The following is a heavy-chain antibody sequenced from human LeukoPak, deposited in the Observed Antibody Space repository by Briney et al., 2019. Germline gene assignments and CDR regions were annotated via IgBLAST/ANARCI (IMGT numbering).Heavy chain of an antibody. J-gene: IGHJ6*02. CDR3: AKDKDYGMDV. CDR2: ISYDGSNK. CDR1: GFTFRSYA. V-gene: IGHV3-30*04. Sequence: GGSLRLSCAASGFTFRSYAMHWVRQAPGKGLEWVAVISYDGSNKYYADSVKGRFTISRDNSKNTLYLQMNSLRAEDTAVYYCAKDKDYGMDVWGQGTTVTVSS.